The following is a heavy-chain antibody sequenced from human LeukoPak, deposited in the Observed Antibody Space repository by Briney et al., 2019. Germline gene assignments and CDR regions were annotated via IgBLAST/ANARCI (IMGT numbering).Heavy chain of an antibody. CDR2: IYPGDSDT. V-gene: IGHV5-51*01. Sequence: GESSQISCKGSGYSFTSYWIGWVRPMPGKGLEWMGIIYPGDSDTRYSPSFQGPVTISADKSISTAYLQWSSLKASDTAMYYCARRPSSSSWSPNFDYWGRGTPVTFSS. J-gene: IGHJ4*02. D-gene: IGHD6-13*01. CDR1: GYSFTSYW. CDR3: ARRPSSSSWSPNFDY.